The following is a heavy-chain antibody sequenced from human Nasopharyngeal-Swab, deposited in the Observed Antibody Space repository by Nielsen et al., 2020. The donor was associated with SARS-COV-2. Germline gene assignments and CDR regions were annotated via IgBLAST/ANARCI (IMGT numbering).Heavy chain of an antibody. CDR2: MNPNSGNT. CDR1: GGTFSSYA. Sequence: ASVKVSCKASGGTFSSYAISWVRQATGQGLEWMGWMNPNSGNTGYAQKFQGRVTMTRNTSISTAYMELSSLRSEDTAVYYCARWDCGGDCYSDYWGQGTLVTVSS. CDR3: ARWDCGGDCYSDY. J-gene: IGHJ4*02. D-gene: IGHD2-21*02. V-gene: IGHV1-8*02.